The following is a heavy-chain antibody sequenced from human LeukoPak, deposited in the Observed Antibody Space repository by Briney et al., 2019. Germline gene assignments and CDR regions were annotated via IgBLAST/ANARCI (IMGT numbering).Heavy chain of an antibody. CDR1: GFTFSSHG. V-gene: IGHV3-30*18. D-gene: IGHD1-26*01. Sequence: GGSLRLSCSASGFTFSSHGMHWVRQAPGKGLEWVAVISYDGSNQFYADSVKGQFTISRDNSQKTLDLQMNSLRAEDTAVYYCAKDSRLLGASPTYYFDYWGQGTLVTVSS. J-gene: IGHJ4*02. CDR2: ISYDGSNQ. CDR3: AKDSRLLGASPTYYFDY.